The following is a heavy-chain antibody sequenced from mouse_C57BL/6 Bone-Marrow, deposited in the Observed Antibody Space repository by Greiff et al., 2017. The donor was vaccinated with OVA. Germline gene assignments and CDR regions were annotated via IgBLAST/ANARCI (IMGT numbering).Heavy chain of an antibody. CDR3: ARDFPPIYYGNYDWFAY. CDR1: GYSITSGYY. V-gene: IGHV3-6*01. D-gene: IGHD2-1*01. Sequence: ESGPGLVKPSQSLSLTCSVTGYSITSGYYWNWIRQFPGNKLEWMGYISYDGSNNYNPSLKNRISITRDTSKNQFFLKLNSVTTEDTATYYCARDFPPIYYGNYDWFAYWGQGTLVTVSA. CDR2: ISYDGSN. J-gene: IGHJ3*01.